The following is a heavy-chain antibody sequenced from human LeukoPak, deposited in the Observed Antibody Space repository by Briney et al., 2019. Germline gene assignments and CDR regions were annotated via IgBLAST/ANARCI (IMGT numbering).Heavy chain of an antibody. CDR2: IRYDGSNK. J-gene: IGHJ4*02. CDR1: GFTFSNYG. V-gene: IGHV3-30*02. Sequence: GGSLRLSCAASGFTFSNYGMNWVRQAPGKGLEWVAIIRYDGSNKHYADSVKGRFTISRDNSKNTLYLQMNSLRAEDTAVYYCARDLSGVTGYTYGRGIDYWGQGTLVTVSS. CDR3: ARDLSGVTGYTYGRGIDY. D-gene: IGHD5-18*01.